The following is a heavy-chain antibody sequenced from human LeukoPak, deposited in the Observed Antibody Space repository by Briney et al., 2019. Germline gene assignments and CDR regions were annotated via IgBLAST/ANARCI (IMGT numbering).Heavy chain of an antibody. CDR3: ARGEMATIRRFYFDY. D-gene: IGHD5-24*01. J-gene: IGHJ4*02. CDR2: IYYSGST. Sequence: SETLSLTCTVSGGSISSGGYYWSWIRQHPGKGLEWIGYIYYSGSTYYNPSLKSRVTISVDTSKNQSSLKLSSVTAADTAVYYCARGEMATIRRFYFDYWGQGTLVTVSS. V-gene: IGHV4-31*03. CDR1: GGSISSGGYY.